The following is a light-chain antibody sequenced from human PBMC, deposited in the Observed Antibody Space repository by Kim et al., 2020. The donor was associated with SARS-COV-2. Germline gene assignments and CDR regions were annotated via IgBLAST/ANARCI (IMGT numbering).Light chain of an antibody. Sequence: LSPGERATLSGRASQSVSSSYLAWYQQKPGQAPRLLIYGASSRATGIPDRFSGSGSGTDFTLTISRLEPEDFAVYYCQQYGSSPRTFGGGTKV. J-gene: IGKJ4*01. CDR3: QQYGSSPRT. V-gene: IGKV3-20*01. CDR2: GAS. CDR1: QSVSSSY.